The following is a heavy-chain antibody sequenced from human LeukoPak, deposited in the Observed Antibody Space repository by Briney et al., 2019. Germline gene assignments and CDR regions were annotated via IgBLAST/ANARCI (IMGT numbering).Heavy chain of an antibody. Sequence: SGTLSLTCAVSGGSISSSNWWSWIRQPPGKGLEWIGEIYHSGSTNYNPSLKSRVTISVDTSKNQFSLKLSSVTAADTAVYYCAAYDILTGYYYGYWGQGTLVTVSS. J-gene: IGHJ4*02. CDR1: GGSISSSNW. V-gene: IGHV4-4*02. CDR2: IYHSGST. CDR3: AAYDILTGYYYGY. D-gene: IGHD3-9*01.